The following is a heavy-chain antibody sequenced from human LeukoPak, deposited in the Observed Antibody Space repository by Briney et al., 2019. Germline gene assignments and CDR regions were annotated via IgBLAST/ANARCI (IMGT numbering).Heavy chain of an antibody. Sequence: ASVKVSCKSSGGTFSSYAISWVRQAPGQGLEWMGGIIPIFGTANYAQKFQGRVTITADESTSTAYMELSSLRSEDTAVYYCARSRHLGWNDAFDIWGQGTMVTVSS. V-gene: IGHV1-69*13. CDR2: IIPIFGTA. D-gene: IGHD1-1*01. CDR3: ARSRHLGWNDAFDI. J-gene: IGHJ3*02. CDR1: GGTFSSYA.